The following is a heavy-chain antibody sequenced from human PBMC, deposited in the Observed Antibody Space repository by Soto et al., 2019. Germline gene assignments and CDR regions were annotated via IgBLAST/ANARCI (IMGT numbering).Heavy chain of an antibody. D-gene: IGHD6-25*01. Sequence: QVQLQESGPGLVKPSETLSLTCTVSGGSISSYYWSWIRQPPGKGLEWIGYIYYSGSTNYNPSLKSRVTISVDTSKNQFSLKLSSVTAADTAVYYCASGGYGRDFDYWGQGTLVTVSS. CDR1: GGSISSYY. CDR3: ASGGYGRDFDY. J-gene: IGHJ4*02. V-gene: IGHV4-59*01. CDR2: IYYSGST.